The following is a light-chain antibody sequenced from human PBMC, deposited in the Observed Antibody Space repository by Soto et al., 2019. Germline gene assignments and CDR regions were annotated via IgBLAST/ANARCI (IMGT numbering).Light chain of an antibody. CDR3: QQYSFYSPT. Sequence: DIQMTQSPSTLSASVGDRVTITCRASQSINRWLAWYQQKPGKAPKVLIYEATRLKSGVPSRFGGSGSETLFTLTITSLHPDYSATYYCQQYSFYSPTFGEGTKVEIK. J-gene: IGKJ4*02. V-gene: IGKV1-5*03. CDR2: EAT. CDR1: QSINRW.